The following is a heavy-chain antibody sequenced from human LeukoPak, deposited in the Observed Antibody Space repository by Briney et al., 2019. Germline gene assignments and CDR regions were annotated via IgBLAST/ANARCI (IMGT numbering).Heavy chain of an antibody. Sequence: PGGSLTLSCAVSGFTFSSNGMSWVRQAPGGGLEWVSAISDSGGSTYYADSVKGRFTISRDNSKNTLYLKMKSLTAEDTAVYYCAKGYGWEASYYYYYMDVWGTGTTVTISS. D-gene: IGHD1-26*01. V-gene: IGHV3-23*01. CDR2: ISDSGGST. J-gene: IGHJ6*03. CDR1: GFTFSSNG. CDR3: AKGYGWEASYYYYYMDV.